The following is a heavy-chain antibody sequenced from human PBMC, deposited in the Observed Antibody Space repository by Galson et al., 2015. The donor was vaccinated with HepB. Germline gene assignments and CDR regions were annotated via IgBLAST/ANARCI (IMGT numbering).Heavy chain of an antibody. J-gene: IGHJ6*02. D-gene: IGHD3-22*01. CDR2: ITNSGTTL. CDR3: ARFGYYDTSGYWSDGMDV. V-gene: IGHV3-11*01. CDR1: GFSFSDYY. Sequence: SLRLSCAASGFSFSDYYMTWIRQAPGEGLEWVSYITNSGTTLYYADSVKGRFTISRDNAKNSLYLQMNSLRAEDAAVYYCARFGYYDTSGYWSDGMDVWGQGTTVTVSS.